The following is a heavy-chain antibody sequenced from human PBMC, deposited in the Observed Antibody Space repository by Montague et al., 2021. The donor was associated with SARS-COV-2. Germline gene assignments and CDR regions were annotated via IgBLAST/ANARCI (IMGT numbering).Heavy chain of an antibody. V-gene: IGHV4-59*01. CDR2: IYYSGST. J-gene: IGHJ5*02. CDR3: ATQPCTNGVCENWFDP. D-gene: IGHD2-8*01. CDR1: GGSISSYY. Sequence: SETLSLTCTVSGGSISSYYWSWIRQPPGKGLEWIGYIYYSGSTNYNPSLKSRATISVDTSKNQFSLKLSSVTAADTAVYYCATQPCTNGVCENWFDPWGQGTLVTVSS.